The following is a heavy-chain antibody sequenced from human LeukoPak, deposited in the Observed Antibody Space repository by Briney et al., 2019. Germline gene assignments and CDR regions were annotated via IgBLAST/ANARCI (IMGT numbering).Heavy chain of an antibody. CDR3: AKSGYCSGGSCQFDY. V-gene: IGHV3-30*18. J-gene: IGHJ4*02. Sequence: PGGSLRLSCAASGFTFSNYGMHWVRQAPGKGLEWEAVISYDGSNKYYADSVKGRFTISRDNSKNTLYLQMNSLRAEDTAVYYCAKSGYCSGGSCQFDYWGQGTLVTVSS. CDR2: ISYDGSNK. CDR1: GFTFSNYG. D-gene: IGHD2-15*01.